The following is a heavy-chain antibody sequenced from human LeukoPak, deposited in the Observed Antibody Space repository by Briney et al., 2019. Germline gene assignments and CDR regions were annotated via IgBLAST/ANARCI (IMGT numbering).Heavy chain of an antibody. CDR3: ARHLPSTIRGFEY. D-gene: IGHD5/OR15-5a*01. CDR2: IYYSGST. V-gene: IGHV4-59*08. Sequence: SETLSLTCTVSGGSIRGYYWSWIRQPPGKGLEWIGYIYYSGSTNYNPSLKSRVTISVDTSKNQFSLKLSSVTAAGTAVYYCARHLPSTIRGFEYWGQGTLVTLSS. CDR1: GGSIRGYY. J-gene: IGHJ4*02.